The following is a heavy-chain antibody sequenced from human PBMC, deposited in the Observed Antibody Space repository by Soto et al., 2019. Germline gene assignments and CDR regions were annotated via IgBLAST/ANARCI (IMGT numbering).Heavy chain of an antibody. V-gene: IGHV1-24*01. J-gene: IGHJ4*02. CDR1: GYTLTELS. CDR3: ARDSNPIYKPSINYFDY. Sequence: ASVKVSCKVSGYTLTELSMHWVRQAPGKRLEWMGGFDPEDGDTIYAQKFQGRVTMTEDTSTDTAYMELSSLRSEDTAVYYCARDSNPIYKPSINYFDYWGQGTLVTVSS. D-gene: IGHD3-3*02. CDR2: FDPEDGDT.